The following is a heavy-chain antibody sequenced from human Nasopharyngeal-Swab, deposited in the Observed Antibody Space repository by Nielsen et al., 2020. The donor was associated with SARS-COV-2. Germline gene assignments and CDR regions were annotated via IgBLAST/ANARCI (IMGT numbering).Heavy chain of an antibody. J-gene: IGHJ4*02. V-gene: IGHV4-61*02. CDR2: IYTSGST. D-gene: IGHD6-19*01. CDR1: GGSISSGSYY. Sequence: SETLSLTCTVSGGSISSGSYYWIWIRQPAGKGLEWIGRIYTSGSTNYNPSLKSRVTISVDTSKNQISLKLSSLTAADTAVYYCARAPAQGSGWYYFDYWGQGTLVTVSS. CDR3: ARAPAQGSGWYYFDY.